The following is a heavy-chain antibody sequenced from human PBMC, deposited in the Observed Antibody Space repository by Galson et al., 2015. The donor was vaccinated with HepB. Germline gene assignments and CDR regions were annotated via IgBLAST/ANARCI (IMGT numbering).Heavy chain of an antibody. Sequence: SLRLSCAASGFTFSSYSMNWVRQAPGKGLEWVSYISSSSSTIYYADSVKGRFTISRDNAKNSLYLQMNSLRDEDTAVYYCARDMSLYSYGYGGTGWGQGTLVTVSS. CDR3: ARDMSLYSYGYGGTG. D-gene: IGHD5-18*01. CDR1: GFTFSSYS. CDR2: ISSSSSTI. V-gene: IGHV3-48*02. J-gene: IGHJ4*02.